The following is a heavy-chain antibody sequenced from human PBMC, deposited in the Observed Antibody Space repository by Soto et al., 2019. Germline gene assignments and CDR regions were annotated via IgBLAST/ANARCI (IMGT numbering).Heavy chain of an antibody. J-gene: IGHJ6*02. CDR2: IYYSGST. Sequence: SETLSLTCTVSGGSISSGGYYWSWIRQHPGKGLEWIGYIYYSGSTYYNPSLKSRVTISVDTSKNQFSLKLSSVTAADTAVYYCARTRCTNGVCYTSGYYYCTDVWGQGTTVTVSS. V-gene: IGHV4-31*03. CDR1: GGSISSGGYY. D-gene: IGHD2-8*01. CDR3: ARTRCTNGVCYTSGYYYCTDV.